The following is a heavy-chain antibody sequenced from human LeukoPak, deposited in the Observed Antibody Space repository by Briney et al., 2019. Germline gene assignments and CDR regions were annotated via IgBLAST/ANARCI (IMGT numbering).Heavy chain of an antibody. CDR2: IYTSGST. D-gene: IGHD6-13*01. CDR1: GGSISDYY. J-gene: IGHJ5*02. CDR3: ARQAAVGSEPKFDP. Sequence: SESLSLTCTVSGGSISDYYWSWIRQPAGKGLECIGRIYTSGSTDDNASLKSRVTMSLDTSKNQFSLKLSSVTAAETAVYYCARQAAVGSEPKFDPWGQGTLVTVSS. V-gene: IGHV4-4*07.